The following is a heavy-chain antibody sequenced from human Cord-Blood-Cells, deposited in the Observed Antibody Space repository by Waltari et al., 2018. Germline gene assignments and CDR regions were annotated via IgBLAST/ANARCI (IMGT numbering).Heavy chain of an antibody. Sequence: QVQLQQWGAGLLKPSETLSLTCAVYGGSFSGYYWSWIRQPPGKGLEWIGEINNSGSTTYDPALKSRVTISVAASKNQFSLKLSSVTAADTAVYYCARGLPYYYDSSGSRWFDPWGQGTLVTVSS. J-gene: IGHJ5*02. CDR2: INNSGST. D-gene: IGHD3-22*01. CDR1: GGSFSGYY. V-gene: IGHV4-34*01. CDR3: ARGLPYYYDSSGSRWFDP.